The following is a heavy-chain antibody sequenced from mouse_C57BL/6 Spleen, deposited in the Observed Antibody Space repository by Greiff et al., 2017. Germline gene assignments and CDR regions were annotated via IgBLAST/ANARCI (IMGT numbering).Heavy chain of an antibody. CDR1: GYTFTDYN. Sequence: EVKLQESGPELVKPGASVKIPCKASGYTFTDYNMDWVKQSHGKSLEWIGDINPNNGGTIYNQKFKGKATLTVDKSSSTAYMELRSLTSEDTAVYYCASSSYAMDYWGQGTSVTVSS. CDR3: ASSSYAMDY. D-gene: IGHD1-1*01. J-gene: IGHJ4*01. CDR2: INPNNGGT. V-gene: IGHV1-18*01.